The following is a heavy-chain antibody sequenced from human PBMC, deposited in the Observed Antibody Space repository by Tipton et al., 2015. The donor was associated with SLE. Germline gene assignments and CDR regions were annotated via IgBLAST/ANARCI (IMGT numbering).Heavy chain of an antibody. J-gene: IGHJ4*02. Sequence: TLSLTCAVYGGSFRGYYWSWIRQPPGKGLEWIGEINHSGSTNYNPSHKSRVTISVDTSKNQFSLKLSSVTAADTAVYYCARETEQLYFDYWGQGTLVTLPS. V-gene: IGHV4-34*01. CDR3: ARETEQLYFDY. CDR1: GGSFRGYY. D-gene: IGHD6-13*01. CDR2: INHSGST.